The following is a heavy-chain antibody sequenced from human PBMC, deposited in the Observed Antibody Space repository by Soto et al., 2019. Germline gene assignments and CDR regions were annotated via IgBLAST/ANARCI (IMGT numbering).Heavy chain of an antibody. CDR3: ASRNGDSSGWYGFFDY. J-gene: IGHJ4*02. Sequence: GASVKVSCKASGGTFSSYAISWVRQAPGQGLEWMGGIIPIFGTANYAQKCQGRVTITADESTSTAYMELSSLRSEDTAVYYCASRNGDSSGWYGFFDYWGQGTLVTVSS. CDR2: IIPIFGTA. V-gene: IGHV1-69*13. D-gene: IGHD6-19*01. CDR1: GGTFSSYA.